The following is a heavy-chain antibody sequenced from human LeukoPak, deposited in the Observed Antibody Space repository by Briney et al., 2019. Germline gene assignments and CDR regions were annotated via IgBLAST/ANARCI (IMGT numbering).Heavy chain of an antibody. CDR2: IYYSGST. D-gene: IGHD3-10*01. J-gene: IGHJ4*02. Sequence: PSQTLSLTCTVSGGSISSSSYYWGWIRQPPGKGLEWIGSIYYSGSTYYNPSLKSRVTISVDTSKNQFSLKLSSVTAADTAVYYCARYRDYYGSGSYFYWGQGTLVTVSS. CDR1: GGSISSSSYY. V-gene: IGHV4-39*07. CDR3: ARYRDYYGSGSYFY.